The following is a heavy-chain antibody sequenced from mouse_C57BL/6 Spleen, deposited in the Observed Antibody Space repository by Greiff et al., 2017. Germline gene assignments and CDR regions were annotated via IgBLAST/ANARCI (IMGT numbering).Heavy chain of an antibody. Sequence: QVQLQQSGAELARPGASVKLSCKASGYTFTSYGISWVKQRTGQGLEWIGEIYPRSGNTYYNEKFKGKATLTADKSSSTAYMELRSLTSEDSAVYFCARGEDYGYDSWYFDVWGTGTTVTVSS. J-gene: IGHJ1*03. CDR3: ARGEDYGYDSWYFDV. CDR2: IYPRSGNT. CDR1: GYTFTSYG. V-gene: IGHV1-81*01. D-gene: IGHD2-2*01.